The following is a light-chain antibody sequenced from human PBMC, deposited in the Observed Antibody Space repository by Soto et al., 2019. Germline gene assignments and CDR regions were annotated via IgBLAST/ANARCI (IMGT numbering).Light chain of an antibody. J-gene: IGKJ1*01. CDR1: QSVFFSSNKKNY. CDR2: WAS. CDR3: QQYFSSWP. V-gene: IGKV4-1*01. Sequence: IVITQSPESLALSLGERATINCRSSQSVFFSSNKKNYLAWYQQKSGQPPKLLIYWASPRKSGVPDRCSGSGSGTDFTLTISRLQPEDVAVYYCQQYFSSWPFGQWTQVAIK.